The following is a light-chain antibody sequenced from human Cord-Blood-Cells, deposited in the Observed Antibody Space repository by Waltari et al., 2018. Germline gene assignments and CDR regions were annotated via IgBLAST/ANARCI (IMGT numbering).Light chain of an antibody. J-gene: IGKJ1*01. CDR3: QQSYSTPRT. CDR1: QSISSY. V-gene: IGKV1-39*01. Sequence: DIQMTQSPSSLSASVGDRVTIPCRASQSISSYLNWYQQKQGKAPKLLIYAASSLQSGVPSRFSGSGSGTDFTLTISSLQPEDFATYYCQQSYSTPRTFGQGTKVEIK. CDR2: AAS.